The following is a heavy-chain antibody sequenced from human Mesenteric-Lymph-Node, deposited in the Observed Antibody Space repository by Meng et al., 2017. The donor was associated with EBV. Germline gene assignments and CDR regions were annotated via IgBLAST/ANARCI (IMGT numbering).Heavy chain of an antibody. CDR2: TSYSGST. D-gene: IGHD6-19*01. CDR3: ARDGASSGWYLDY. J-gene: IGHJ4*02. Sequence: QVQLQESGPGLVKPSETLSLTCTVSGCSISTYYWSWIRQPPGKGLEWIGYTSYSGSTNYNPSLKSRVTISVDTSKNHLSLRLTSVTAADTAVYYCARDGASSGWYLDYWGQGTLVTVSS. CDR1: GCSISTYY. V-gene: IGHV4-59*01.